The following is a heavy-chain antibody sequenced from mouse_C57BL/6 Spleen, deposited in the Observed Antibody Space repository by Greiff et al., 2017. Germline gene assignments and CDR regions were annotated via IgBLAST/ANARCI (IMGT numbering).Heavy chain of an antibody. CDR1: GYTFTDYY. CDR3: AREEGYYYGSSSFAY. Sequence: QVQLQQSGAELVRPGASVKLSCKASGYTFTDYYINWVKQRPGQGLEWIARLRPGSGNTYYNEKFKGKATLTAAKSSSTAYMQLSSLTSEDSAVYFCAREEGYYYGSSSFAYWGQGTLVTVSA. CDR2: LRPGSGNT. V-gene: IGHV1-76*01. J-gene: IGHJ3*01. D-gene: IGHD1-1*01.